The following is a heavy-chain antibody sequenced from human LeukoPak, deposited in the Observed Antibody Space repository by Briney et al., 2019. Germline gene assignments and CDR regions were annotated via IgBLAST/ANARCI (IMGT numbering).Heavy chain of an antibody. CDR1: GFTFSSYG. D-gene: IGHD4/OR15-4a*01. CDR3: ARRAGAYSHPYDY. CDR2: IQYDGSNK. Sequence: PRGSLRLSCAAFGFTFSSYGMHWVRQAPGRGLEWMAFIQYDGSNKFYADSVKGRFTISRDNSKNTLYLQMNSLRAEDTAVYYCARRAGAYSHPYDYWGQGTLVTVSS. V-gene: IGHV3-30*12. J-gene: IGHJ4*02.